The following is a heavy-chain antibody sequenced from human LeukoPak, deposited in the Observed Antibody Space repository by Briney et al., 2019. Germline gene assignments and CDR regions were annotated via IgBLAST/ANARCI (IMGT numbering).Heavy chain of an antibody. J-gene: IGHJ4*02. D-gene: IGHD6-19*01. CDR1: GYTFTGYY. Sequence: GASVKASCKASGYTFTGYYMHWVRQAPGQGLEWMGWINPNSGGTNYAQKFQGRVTMTRDTSISTAYMELSRLRSDDTAVYYCARVDRYSSGWYAGLDYWGQGILVTVSS. CDR2: INPNSGGT. CDR3: ARVDRYSSGWYAGLDY. V-gene: IGHV1-2*02.